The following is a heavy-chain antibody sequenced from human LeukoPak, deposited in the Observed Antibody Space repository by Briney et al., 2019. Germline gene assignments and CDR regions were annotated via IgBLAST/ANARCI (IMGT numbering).Heavy chain of an antibody. CDR3: ARVSGELLSSYYFYMDV. D-gene: IGHD1-26*01. J-gene: IGHJ6*03. V-gene: IGHV3-66*02. CDR1: GFTVSSSY. Sequence: PGGSLRLSCAASGFTVSSSYMTWVRQAPGKGLEGVSIIYSSGYAYYEDSVKGRFTISRDNSKNILFLQMLSLRVEDTAVYHCARVSGELLSSYYFYMDVWGKGTTVTVSS. CDR2: IYSSGYA.